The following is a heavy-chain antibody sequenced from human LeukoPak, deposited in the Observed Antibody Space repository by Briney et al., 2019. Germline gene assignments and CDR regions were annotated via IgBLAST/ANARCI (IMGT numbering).Heavy chain of an antibody. CDR3: ARTRYCSSTSCYWYFDL. V-gene: IGHV4-59*01. J-gene: IGHJ2*01. D-gene: IGHD2-2*01. CDR2: IYYSGST. CDR1: GGSISSYY. Sequence: SETLSLTCTVSGGSISSYYWSWIRQPPGKGLEWIGYIYYSGSTNHNPSLKSRVTISVDTSQNQFSLKLSSVTAADAAVYYCARTRYCSSTSCYWYFDLWGRGTLVTVSS.